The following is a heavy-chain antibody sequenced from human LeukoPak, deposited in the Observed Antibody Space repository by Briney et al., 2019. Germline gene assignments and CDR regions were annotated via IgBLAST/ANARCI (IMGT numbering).Heavy chain of an antibody. CDR2: ISSSSTYI. CDR1: GFTFSSYA. V-gene: IGHV3-21*01. J-gene: IGHJ4*02. CDR3: ARDLAPLDHSDYYDSSGYYFDY. Sequence: GGSLRLSCAASGFTFSSYAMNWVRQAPGKGLEWVSSISSSSTYIYYADSVKGRFTISRDNAKNSLYLQMNSLRAEDTAVYYCARDLAPLDHSDYYDSSGYYFDYWGQGTLVTVSS. D-gene: IGHD3-22*01.